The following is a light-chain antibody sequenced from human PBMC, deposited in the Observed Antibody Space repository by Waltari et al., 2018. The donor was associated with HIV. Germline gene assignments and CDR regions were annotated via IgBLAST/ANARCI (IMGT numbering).Light chain of an antibody. CDR2: GNN. J-gene: IGLJ3*02. V-gene: IGLV1-40*01. CDR1: SSNIGARFD. Sequence: QSVLTQPPSVSGAPGPRVTISCPGSSSNIGARFDVHWYQQLPGTAPKLLIYGNNNRPSGVPDRFSGSKSGTSASLAITGLQAEDEADYYCQSYDSSLSGSVFGGGTKLTVL. CDR3: QSYDSSLSGSV.